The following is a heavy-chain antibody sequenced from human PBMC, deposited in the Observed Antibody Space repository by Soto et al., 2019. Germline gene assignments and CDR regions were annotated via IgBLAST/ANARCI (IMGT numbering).Heavy chain of an antibody. V-gene: IGHV3-73*02. CDR3: TTERDY. Sequence: EVQLVESWGGLVQIGGSLKLSCATSGLNFSGSAMHWARHASGKGLEWVGRIRSRPHNYATTYAASVEGRFTISRDDSKNTVYLQMNGLKTDDTAMYYCTTERDYWGRGTLVTVSS. CDR2: IRSRPHNYAT. J-gene: IGHJ4*02. CDR1: GLNFSGSA.